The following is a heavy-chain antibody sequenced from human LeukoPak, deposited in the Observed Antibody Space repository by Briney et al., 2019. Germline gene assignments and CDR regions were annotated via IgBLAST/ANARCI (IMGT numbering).Heavy chain of an antibody. CDR1: GYTFTGYY. J-gene: IGHJ4*02. CDR3: AAQYYDSSGYYYALHY. Sequence: ASVKVSCKASGYTFTGYYMHWVRQAPGQGLEWMGWINPNSGGTNYAQKFQGRVTMTRDTSITTAFMELSSLSSDDTAVYYCAAQYYDSSGYYYALHYWGQGTLVTVSS. D-gene: IGHD3-22*01. V-gene: IGHV1-2*02. CDR2: INPNSGGT.